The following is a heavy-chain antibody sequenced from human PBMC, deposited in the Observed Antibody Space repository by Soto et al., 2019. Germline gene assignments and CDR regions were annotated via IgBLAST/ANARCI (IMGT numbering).Heavy chain of an antibody. CDR2: VYYSGTT. V-gene: IGHV4-61*01. Sequence: SETLSLTCTVSGASVSSGSNYWNWIRQPPGKGLEWIGYVYYSGTTKYNPSLTSRVTISMDTSNNQFSLNLRSVTTADTAVYYCARGWVGTISAHDYWGQGTLVTVSS. CDR1: GASVSSGSNY. J-gene: IGHJ4*02. D-gene: IGHD1-26*01. CDR3: ARGWVGTISAHDY.